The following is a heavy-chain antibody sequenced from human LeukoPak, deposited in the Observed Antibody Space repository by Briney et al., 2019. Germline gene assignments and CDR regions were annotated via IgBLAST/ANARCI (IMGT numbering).Heavy chain of an antibody. J-gene: IGHJ4*02. CDR3: ARLSKGRYFDYIFDY. V-gene: IGHV4-39*01. CDR2: IYYTGST. Sequence: PSETLSLTCTVSGGSVSSTEFYWGWIRQPPGKGLQWIGNIYYTGSTYYNPSLNSRVTMSVDTSQNRLSLKMTSVTAADTAVYYCARLSKGRYFDYIFDYWGQGTLVTVSS. D-gene: IGHD3-9*01. CDR1: GGSVSSTEFY.